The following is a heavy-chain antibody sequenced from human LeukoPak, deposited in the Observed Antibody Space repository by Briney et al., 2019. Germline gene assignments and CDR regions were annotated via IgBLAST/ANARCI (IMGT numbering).Heavy chain of an antibody. CDR1: KFTLSNFW. CDR3: ARDHWNANWFDP. J-gene: IGHJ5*02. D-gene: IGHD1-1*01. V-gene: IGHV3-7*01. Sequence: GGSLRLSCAASKFTLSNFWMSWVRQAPGKGLEWVATIKQDGSEIYYVDSVKGRFTISRDNAKNSLYLQMNSLRAEDTAVYYCARDHWNANWFDPWGQGTLVTASS. CDR2: IKQDGSEI.